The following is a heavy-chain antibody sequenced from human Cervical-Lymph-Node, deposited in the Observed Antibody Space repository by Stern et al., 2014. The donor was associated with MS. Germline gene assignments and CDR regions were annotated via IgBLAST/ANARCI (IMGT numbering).Heavy chain of an antibody. J-gene: IGHJ6*02. Sequence: MQLVESGGGVVQPGRSLRLSCAASGFTFENYGMHWVRQAPGKGLEWVALIWYDGTEEYYTDSVKGRLTIFRDNSKRILYLQMNRLRAEDTAVYYCARRRSLLGPYAMDVWGQGTPVIVSS. CDR1: GFTFENYG. CDR2: IWYDGTEE. D-gene: IGHD3-16*01. V-gene: IGHV3-33*01. CDR3: ARRRSLLGPYAMDV.